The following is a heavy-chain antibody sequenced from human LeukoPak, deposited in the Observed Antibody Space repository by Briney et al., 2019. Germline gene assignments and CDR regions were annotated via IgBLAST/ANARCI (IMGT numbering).Heavy chain of an antibody. V-gene: IGHV1-18*01. Sequence: ASVKVSCKASGYTFTSYGISWVRQAPGQGLEWMGWISAYNGNTNYAQKLQGRVTMTTDTSTSTAYMELRSLRSDDTAVYYCARSGQNYGDYVNWLDPWGQGTLVTVSS. CDR1: GYTFTSYG. CDR2: ISAYNGNT. J-gene: IGHJ5*02. CDR3: ARSGQNYGDYVNWLDP. D-gene: IGHD4-17*01.